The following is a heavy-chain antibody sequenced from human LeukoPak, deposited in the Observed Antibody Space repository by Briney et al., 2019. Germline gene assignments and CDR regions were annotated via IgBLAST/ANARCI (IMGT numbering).Heavy chain of an antibody. D-gene: IGHD3-10*01. V-gene: IGHV4-39*01. CDR2: IYYSGST. CDR3: ARHVYGSGSYYFQDWFDP. J-gene: IGHJ5*02. Sequence: SETLSLTCTVSGGSISSSSYYWGWIRQPPGKGLEWIGSIYYSGSTYYNPSLKSRVTISVDTSKNQCSLKLSSVTAADTAVYYCARHVYGSGSYYFQDWFDPWGQGTLVTVSS. CDR1: GGSISSSSYY.